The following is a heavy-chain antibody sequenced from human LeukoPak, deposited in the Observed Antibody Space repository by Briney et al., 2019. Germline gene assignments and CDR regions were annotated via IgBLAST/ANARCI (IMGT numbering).Heavy chain of an antibody. D-gene: IGHD5-12*01. J-gene: IGHJ4*02. V-gene: IGHV4-39*01. CDR1: GGSINSSSYY. CDR2: IFYSGNT. CDR3: ARVVRDSGYDSDPYFDY. Sequence: PSETLSLTCTVSGGSINSSSYYWGWIRQPPGKGLEWIGSIFYSGNTYDNPSLKSRVTISVDTSKNQFSLKLNSVTAADTAVYYCARVVRDSGYDSDPYFDYWGQGTLVTVSS.